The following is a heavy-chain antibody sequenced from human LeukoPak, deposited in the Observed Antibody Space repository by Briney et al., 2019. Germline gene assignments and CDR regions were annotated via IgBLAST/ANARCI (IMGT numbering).Heavy chain of an antibody. CDR3: ARGATVDYYYGMDV. CDR2: IIPIFGTA. V-gene: IGHV1-69*13. D-gene: IGHD4-23*01. CDR1: GGTFSSYA. Sequence: SVKVSCKASGGTFSSYAISWVRQAPGQGLEWMGGIIPIFGTANCAQKFQGRVTITADESTSTAYMELSSLRSEDTAVYYCARGATVDYYYGMDVWGQGTTVTVSS. J-gene: IGHJ6*02.